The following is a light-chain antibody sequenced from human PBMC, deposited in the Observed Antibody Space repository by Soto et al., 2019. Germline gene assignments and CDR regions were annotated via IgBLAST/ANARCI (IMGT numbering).Light chain of an antibody. CDR2: AAS. CDR1: QGISSY. Sequence: IQLTQSPSSLSASVGDRVTITCRASQGISSYLAWYQQRPGKAPKLLIYAASTLQSGVPSRFSGSGSGTDFTLPISSLQPEDSATYYCQQLNSYPRTFGHGTKVVIK. J-gene: IGKJ1*01. V-gene: IGKV1-9*01. CDR3: QQLNSYPRT.